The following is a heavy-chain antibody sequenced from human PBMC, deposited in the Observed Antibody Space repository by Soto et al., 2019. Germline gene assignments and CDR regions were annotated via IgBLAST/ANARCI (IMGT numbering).Heavy chain of an antibody. Sequence: QVQLVESGGGVVQPGRSLRLSCAASGFTFSSYGMHWVRQAPGKGLEWVAVISYDGSNKYYADSVKGRFTISRDNSKNTLYLQMNSLRAEDTAVYYCAEWDGTTHWGQGTLVTVSS. J-gene: IGHJ4*02. CDR3: AEWDGTTH. CDR1: GFTFSSYG. V-gene: IGHV3-30*18. CDR2: ISYDGSNK. D-gene: IGHD1-1*01.